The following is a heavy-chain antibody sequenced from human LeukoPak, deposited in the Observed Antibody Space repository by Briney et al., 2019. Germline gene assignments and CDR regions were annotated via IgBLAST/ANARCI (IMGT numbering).Heavy chain of an antibody. Sequence: SETLSLTCTVSGGSISNYYWAWIRQPVGRELEWIGRVSSSGSSNYNPSLESRVTISVDTSKNQFSLKLSSVTAADTAVYYCASGCPMATILYWGQGTLVTVS. CDR2: VSSSGSS. D-gene: IGHD5-24*01. V-gene: IGHV4-4*07. J-gene: IGHJ4*02. CDR1: GGSISNYY. CDR3: ASGCPMATILY.